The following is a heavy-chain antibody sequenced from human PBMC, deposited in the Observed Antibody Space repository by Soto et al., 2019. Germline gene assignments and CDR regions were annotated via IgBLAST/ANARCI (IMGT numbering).Heavy chain of an antibody. J-gene: IGHJ4*02. CDR2: IYSGGST. V-gene: IGHV3-53*01. D-gene: IGHD6-13*01. Sequence: GWSLRLSCSASVFTVSSNYMSWFRQAPGKGLEWVSVIYSGGSTYYADSVKGRFTISRDNSKNTLYLQMNSLRAEDTAVYYCARAPPAAAASYGYFDYWGQGTLVTVSS. CDR3: ARAPPAAAASYGYFDY. CDR1: VFTVSSNY.